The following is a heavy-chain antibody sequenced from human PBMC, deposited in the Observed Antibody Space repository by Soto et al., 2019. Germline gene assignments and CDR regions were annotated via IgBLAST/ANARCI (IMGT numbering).Heavy chain of an antibody. J-gene: IGHJ5*02. Sequence: GGSLRLSCAASGFTFSSYAMSWVRQAPGKGLEWVSIISNSGGNSYYSDSVKGRFTVSRDNSKNTLFLQMNNLRAGDTAVYYCAKARGGYRYGVDNWFDTWGQGTLVTVSS. CDR3: AKARGGYRYGVDNWFDT. V-gene: IGHV3-23*01. CDR1: GFTFSSYA. CDR2: ISNSGGNS. D-gene: IGHD5-18*01.